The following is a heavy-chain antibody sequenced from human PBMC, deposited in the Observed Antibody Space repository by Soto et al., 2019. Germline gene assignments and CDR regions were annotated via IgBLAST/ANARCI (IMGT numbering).Heavy chain of an antibody. Sequence: QVHLQQWGAGLLKPSETLSLTCAVYGGSFSGYYWSWIRQPPGKGQEWIGEINNGGSSNYNPSLKSRGSMSVGTSNNQFSLKLTSVTAADTAVYYCARGRGDGYNQNWYFDLWGRGTLVTVSS. V-gene: IGHV4-34*01. J-gene: IGHJ2*01. D-gene: IGHD3-10*01. CDR3: ARGRGDGYNQNWYFDL. CDR2: INNGGSS. CDR1: GGSFSGYY.